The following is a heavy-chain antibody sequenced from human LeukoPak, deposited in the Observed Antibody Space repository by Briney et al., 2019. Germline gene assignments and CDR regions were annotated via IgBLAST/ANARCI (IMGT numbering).Heavy chain of an antibody. CDR1: GFTFSSYG. J-gene: IGHJ4*02. CDR2: IYNDGSQE. D-gene: IGHD1-1*01. V-gene: IGHV3-33*08. CDR3: GRNVNHWIHVDY. Sequence: GGSLRLSCTASGFTFSSYGMHWVRQAPGKGLEWVTFIYNDGSQEFHADSVKGRFGISRDNSKSTVYLQMNSLRDEDTAMYYCGRNVNHWIHVDYWGQGTLVIV.